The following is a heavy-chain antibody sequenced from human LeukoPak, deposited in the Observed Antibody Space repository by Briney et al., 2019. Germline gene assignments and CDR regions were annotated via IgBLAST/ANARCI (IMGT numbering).Heavy chain of an antibody. J-gene: IGHJ4*02. CDR3: ARDMRRHGESGYGFDY. CDR2: VYYTEYT. V-gene: IGHV4-59*01. D-gene: IGHD5-12*01. Sequence: SETLSLTCSVSNGSISSDYWSWIRQPPGKGLEWIGNVYYTEYTNYNPSFKSRVTISQDTSKNQFSLKLTSLTAADTAMYYCARDMRRHGESGYGFDYWGQGIRVTVSS. CDR1: NGSISSDY.